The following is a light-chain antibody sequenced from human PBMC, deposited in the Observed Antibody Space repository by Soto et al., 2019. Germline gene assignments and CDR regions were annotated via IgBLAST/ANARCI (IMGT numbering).Light chain of an antibody. J-gene: IGKJ1*01. CDR2: GSS. CDR1: QSVSIN. V-gene: IGKV3-15*01. Sequence: EIVMTQSPDTLSVSPGERATLSCRASQSVSINLAWYQQKPGQAPRLLVYGSSPRATGIPARFSGSGSGTEFTLTISSLQSEDFAVYYCQQYYNWPWTFGQGTKVEIK. CDR3: QQYYNWPWT.